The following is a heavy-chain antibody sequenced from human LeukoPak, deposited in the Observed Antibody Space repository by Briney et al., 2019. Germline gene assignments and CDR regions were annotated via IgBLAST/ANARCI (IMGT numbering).Heavy chain of an antibody. J-gene: IGHJ3*02. V-gene: IGHV4-61*02. Sequence: SETLSLTCTVSVGSISSGSYYWSWIRQPAGKGLEWIGRIYTSGSTNYNPSLKSRVTMSVDTSKNQFSLKLSSVTAADTAVYYCARDQYYYDSSDAFDIWGQGTMVTVSS. CDR2: IYTSGST. D-gene: IGHD3-22*01. CDR3: ARDQYYYDSSDAFDI. CDR1: VGSISSGSYY.